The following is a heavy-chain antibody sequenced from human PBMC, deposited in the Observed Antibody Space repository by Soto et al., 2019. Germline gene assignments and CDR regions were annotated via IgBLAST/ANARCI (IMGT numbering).Heavy chain of an antibody. Sequence: SSETLSLTCTVSGGSMSSYYWTWIRQPAGKGLEWIGRVYSSGGTHYNPSLKSRVTISLDTSKNQFSLRLLSVTGADTAVYYCARGQRFSDWFDPWGQGTLVTVSS. D-gene: IGHD3-3*01. J-gene: IGHJ5*02. CDR3: ARGQRFSDWFDP. CDR2: VYSSGGT. CDR1: GGSMSSYY. V-gene: IGHV4-4*07.